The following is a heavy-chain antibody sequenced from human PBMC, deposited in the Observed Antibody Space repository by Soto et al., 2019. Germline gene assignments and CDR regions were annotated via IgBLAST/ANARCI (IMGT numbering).Heavy chain of an antibody. Sequence: GASVKVSCKASGGTFSSYAISWVRQAPGQGLAWMGGIIPIFGTANYAQKFQGRVTFTADESTSTAYMELSSLRSEDTAVYYCARDYYDSSGYYYADYWGQGTPVTVSS. CDR1: GGTFSSYA. CDR2: IIPIFGTA. J-gene: IGHJ4*02. D-gene: IGHD3-22*01. CDR3: ARDYYDSSGYYYADY. V-gene: IGHV1-69*13.